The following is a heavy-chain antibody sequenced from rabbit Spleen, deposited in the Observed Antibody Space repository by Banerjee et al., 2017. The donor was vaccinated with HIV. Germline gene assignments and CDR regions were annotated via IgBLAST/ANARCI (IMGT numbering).Heavy chain of an antibody. V-gene: IGHV1S40*01. J-gene: IGHJ3*01. D-gene: IGHD8-1*01. CDR1: GFIFSDNHA. Sequence: QSLEESGGDLVKPGASLTLTCTASGFIFSDNHAICWVRQAPGKGLEWIACIDTSSGDTDYANWPKGRFTISKASSTTVTLQMTSLAAADTATYFCARGSSSRSRLDLWGPGTLVTVS. CDR2: IDTSSGDT. CDR3: ARGSSSRSRLDL.